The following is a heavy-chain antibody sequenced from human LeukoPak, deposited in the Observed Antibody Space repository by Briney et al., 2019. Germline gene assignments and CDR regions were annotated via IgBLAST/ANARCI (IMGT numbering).Heavy chain of an antibody. CDR1: GFTFSSYS. J-gene: IGHJ1*01. D-gene: IGHD3-22*01. CDR3: ARDYLYYYDSRPTKRTPKYFQH. Sequence: GGSLRLSCAASGFTFSSYSMNWVRQAPGKGLEWVSSISSSSSYIYYADSVKGRFTISRDNAKNSLYLQMNSLRAEDTAVYYCARDYLYYYDSRPTKRTPKYFQHWGQGTLVTVSS. CDR2: ISSSSSYI. V-gene: IGHV3-21*01.